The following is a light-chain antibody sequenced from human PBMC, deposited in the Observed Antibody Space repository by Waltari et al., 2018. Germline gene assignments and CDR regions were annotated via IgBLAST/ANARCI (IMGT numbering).Light chain of an antibody. V-gene: IGLV2-8*01. J-gene: IGLJ3*02. CDR1: SSDIGAYKY. CDR3: ASYAGSVVV. CDR2: EVN. Sequence: QSALTQPPSASGSPGQSVPIPSPGTSSDIGAYKYVSWYRHHPGRVPALLIFEVNKRPSGVPDRFSGSKSGNRASLTVSGLQAEDEADYYCASYAGSVVVFGGGTKLTVL.